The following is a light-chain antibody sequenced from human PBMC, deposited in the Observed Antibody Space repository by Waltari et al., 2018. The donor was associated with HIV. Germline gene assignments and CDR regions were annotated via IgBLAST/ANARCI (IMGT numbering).Light chain of an antibody. J-gene: IGLJ3*02. CDR2: RNN. CDR1: SSNNGGNY. Sequence: QSVLTQPPSASGTPGQRVTIPCSGCSSNNGGNYVYWSQQLPGTAPKLLIYRNNQRPSGVPDRFSGSKSGTSASLAISGLRSEDEADYYCAAWDDSLSGRWVFGGGTKLTVL. V-gene: IGLV1-47*01. CDR3: AAWDDSLSGRWV.